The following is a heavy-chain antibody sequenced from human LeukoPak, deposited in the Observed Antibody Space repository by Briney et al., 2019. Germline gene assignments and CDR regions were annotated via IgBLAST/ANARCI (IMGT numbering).Heavy chain of an antibody. J-gene: IGHJ4*02. CDR2: INPSGGST. V-gene: IGHV1-46*01. D-gene: IGHD2-2*01. CDR3: ARVVVSSTSSAFFDY. Sequence: ASVTVSCKASGYTFTSYYMHWVRQAPGQGLEWMGIINPSGGSTSYAQKFQGRVTMTRDTSTSTVYMELSSLRSEDTAVYYCARVVVSSTSSAFFDYWGQGTLVTVSS. CDR1: GYTFTSYY.